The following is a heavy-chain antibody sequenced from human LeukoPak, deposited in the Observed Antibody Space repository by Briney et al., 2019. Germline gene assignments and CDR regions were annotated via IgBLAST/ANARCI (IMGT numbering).Heavy chain of an antibody. CDR1: GFKFDDYA. V-gene: IGHV3-9*01. J-gene: IGHJ6*02. CDR2: IPWTNAGE. Sequence: PGRSLRLSCAASGFKFDDYAMHWVRQAPGKGLEWVSSIPWTNAGEAYADSVKGRCTISRDNAKNCVYLELKSLRAEDTALYYCAKRRGADTSYGMNVWGQGTTVIVSS. D-gene: IGHD3-16*01. CDR3: AKRRGADTSYGMNV.